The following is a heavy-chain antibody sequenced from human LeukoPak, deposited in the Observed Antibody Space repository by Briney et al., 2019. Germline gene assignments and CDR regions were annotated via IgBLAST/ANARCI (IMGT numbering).Heavy chain of an antibody. CDR2: IYTSGST. V-gene: IGHV4-4*07. CDR3: ARDLSGCDFGNTNSYYYYYGMDV. Sequence: SETLSLTCTVSGGSISSYYWSWIRQPAGKGLEWIGRIYTSGSTNYNPSLKSRVTMSVDTSKNQFSLKLSSVTAADTAVYYCARDLSGCDFGNTNSYYYYYGMDVWGQGTTVTVSS. CDR1: GGSISSYY. D-gene: IGHD5-12*01. J-gene: IGHJ6*02.